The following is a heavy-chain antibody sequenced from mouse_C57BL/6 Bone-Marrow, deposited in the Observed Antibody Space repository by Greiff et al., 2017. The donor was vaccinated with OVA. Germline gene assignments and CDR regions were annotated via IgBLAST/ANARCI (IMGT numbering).Heavy chain of an antibody. CDR2: IHPNSGST. J-gene: IGHJ1*03. CDR3: ARRYGYWYFDV. D-gene: IGHD1-1*01. Sequence: VQLQQPGAELVKPGASVKLSCKASGYTFTSYWMHWVKQRPGQGLEWIGMIHPNSGSTNYNEKFKSKATLTVDKSSSKAYMQLSSLTSEDSAVCYCARRYGYWYFDVWGTGTTVTVSS. CDR1: GYTFTSYW. V-gene: IGHV1-64*01.